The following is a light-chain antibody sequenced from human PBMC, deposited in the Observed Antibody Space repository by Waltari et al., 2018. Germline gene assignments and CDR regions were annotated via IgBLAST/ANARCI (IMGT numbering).Light chain of an antibody. J-gene: IGKJ1*01. V-gene: IGKV1-5*03. CDR2: KAS. CDR3: LQYNCEPRT. CDR1: QKINKW. Sequence: DIQMTQSPSTLSASVGDRVTIPCRASQKINKWLAWQQQQPGKAPKLLIYKASSLDSGAARRISGSGSGEDFTPTISMLPPDDFATYYRLQYNCEPRTFGQGTKVEVK.